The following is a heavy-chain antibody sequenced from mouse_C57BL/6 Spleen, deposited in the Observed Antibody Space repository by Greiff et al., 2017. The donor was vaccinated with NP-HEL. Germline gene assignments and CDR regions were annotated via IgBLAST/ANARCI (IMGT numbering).Heavy chain of an antibody. J-gene: IGHJ2*01. CDR3: AIYGKFDY. D-gene: IGHD1-2*01. CDR1: GYTFTSYW. CDR2: IDPSDSYT. Sequence: QVQLQQSGAELVKPGASVKLSCKASGYTFTSYWMQWVKQRPGQGLEWIGEIDPSDSYTNYNQKFKGKATLTVDTSSSTAYMQLSSLTSEDSAVYYCAIYGKFDYWGQGTTLTVSS. V-gene: IGHV1-50*01.